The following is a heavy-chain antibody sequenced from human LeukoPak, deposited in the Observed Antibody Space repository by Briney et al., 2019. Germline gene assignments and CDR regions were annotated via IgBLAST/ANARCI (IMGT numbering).Heavy chain of an antibody. J-gene: IGHJ6*02. CDR3: ARGHVVVVPAATYYYYYGMDV. V-gene: IGHV3-30*04. CDR1: GFTFSSYA. Sequence: GGSLRLSCAASGFTFSSYAMHWVRQAPGKGLEWVAVISYDGSNKYYADSVKGRFTISRDNSKNTLYLQMNSLRAEDTAVYYCARGHVVVVPAATYYYYYGMDVWGQGTTVTVSS. D-gene: IGHD2-2*01. CDR2: ISYDGSNK.